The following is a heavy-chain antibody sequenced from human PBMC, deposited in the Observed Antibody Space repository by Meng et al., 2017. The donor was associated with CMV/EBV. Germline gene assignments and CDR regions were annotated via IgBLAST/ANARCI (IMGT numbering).Heavy chain of an antibody. D-gene: IGHD4-11*01. CDR1: GFTFSSYE. J-gene: IGHJ6*02. Sequence: GGSLRLSCAASGFTFSSYEMNWVRQAPGKGLEWVSYISSSDSTIYYADSVKGRFTISRDNAKNSLYLQMNSLRAEDTAVYYCAREDYTENYYYVIDVWGQGTTVTVSS. V-gene: IGHV3-48*03. CDR3: AREDYTENYYYVIDV. CDR2: ISSSDSTI.